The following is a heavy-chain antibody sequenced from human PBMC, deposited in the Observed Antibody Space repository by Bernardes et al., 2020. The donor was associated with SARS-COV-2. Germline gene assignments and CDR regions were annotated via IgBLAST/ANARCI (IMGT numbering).Heavy chain of an antibody. CDR2: MNPNSGNT. CDR3: ASSPSSSWYYYYGMDV. V-gene: IGHV1-8*01. CDR1: GYTFTSYD. D-gene: IGHD6-13*01. Sequence: ASLKDYCKASGYTFTSYDINWVRQATGQGLEWMGWMNPNSGNTGYAQKFQGRVTMTRNTSISTAYMELSSLRSEDTAVYYCASSPSSSWYYYYGMDVWGQGTTVTVAS. J-gene: IGHJ6*02.